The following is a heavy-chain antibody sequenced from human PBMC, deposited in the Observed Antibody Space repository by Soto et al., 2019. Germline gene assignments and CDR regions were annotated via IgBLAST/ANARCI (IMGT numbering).Heavy chain of an antibody. D-gene: IGHD6-13*01. Sequence: KGLEWLSYISTNSSVKYYADSVNGRFTIYRDNAKNSLYLQMNSLRDDDTAVYYCAIVFFQAEDGIRGCSTVSAFLLNRSYDL. J-gene: IGHJ2*01. CDR3: AIVFFQAEDGIRGCSTVSAFLLNRSYDL. V-gene: IGHV3-48*02. CDR2: ISTNSSVK.